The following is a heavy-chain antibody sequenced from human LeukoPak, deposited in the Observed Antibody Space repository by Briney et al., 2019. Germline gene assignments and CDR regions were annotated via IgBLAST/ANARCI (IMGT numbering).Heavy chain of an antibody. CDR1: GGSISSYY. CDR3: ARDEYNWFDP. Sequence: SETLSLTCTASGGSISSYYWSWIRQPPGKGLEWIGYIYYSGSTNYNPSLKSRVTISVDTSKNQFSLKLSSVTAADTAVYYCARDEYNWFDPWGQGTLVTVSS. CDR2: IYYSGST. J-gene: IGHJ5*02. V-gene: IGHV4-59*01.